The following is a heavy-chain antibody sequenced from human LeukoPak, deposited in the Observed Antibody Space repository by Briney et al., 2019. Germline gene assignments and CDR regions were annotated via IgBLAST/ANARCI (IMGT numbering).Heavy chain of an antibody. CDR3: AKAYYDSSGYRYYFDY. CDR1: GVPFSAYS. Sequence: GGSLRLSCAASGVPFSAYSMNSVRRAPGKGLEWVSSISGSSAYVYYADSVKGRFTVSRDNAKNSLYLQMSSLRAEDTAVYYCAKAYYDSSGYRYYFDYWGQGTPVTVSS. D-gene: IGHD3-22*01. J-gene: IGHJ4*02. CDR2: ISGSSAYV. V-gene: IGHV3-21*01.